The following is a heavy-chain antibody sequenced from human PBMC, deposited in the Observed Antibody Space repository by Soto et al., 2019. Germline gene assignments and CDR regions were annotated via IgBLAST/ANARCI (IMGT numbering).Heavy chain of an antibody. CDR1: GYTFTSYY. Sequence: WXSGKVSFKASGYTFTSYYMHWVRQAPGQGLEWMGIINPSGGGTTYAQKFQGRVTMTRDTSTTTFYMQLSSLRSEDTAVYYCARDMNSGSVIDYWGQGTLVTVSS. CDR2: INPSGGGT. V-gene: IGHV1-46*01. CDR3: ARDMNSGSVIDY. J-gene: IGHJ4*02. D-gene: IGHD3-10*01.